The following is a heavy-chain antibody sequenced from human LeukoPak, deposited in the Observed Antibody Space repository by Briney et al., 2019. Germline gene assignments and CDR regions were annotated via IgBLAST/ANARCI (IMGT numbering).Heavy chain of an antibody. V-gene: IGHV4-34*01. D-gene: IGHD3-22*01. CDR2: INHRGST. J-gene: IGHJ3*02. Sequence: PSETLSLTCAVYGGSFSGFYWTWIRQPPGKGLEWIGEINHRGSTNYNPSLKSRVTISVDASNNQFSLRLSSVTAADTAFYYCARGYYDSRGYSNTFDIWGQGTLVTVSS. CDR3: ARGYYDSRGYSNTFDI. CDR1: GGSFSGFY.